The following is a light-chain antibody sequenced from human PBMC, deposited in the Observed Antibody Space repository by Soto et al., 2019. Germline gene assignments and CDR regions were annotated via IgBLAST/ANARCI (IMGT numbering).Light chain of an antibody. V-gene: IGLV2-14*01. Sequence: QSVLTQPASVSGSPGQSITISCTGTSTDVGRYNYVSWYQQHPGKAPKLMVYDVSNRPSWVSNRFSGSKSGITASLTISGLQAEDDADYYCTSYTSDSTYVFGTVTKVTVL. J-gene: IGLJ1*01. CDR2: DVS. CDR3: TSYTSDSTYV. CDR1: STDVGRYNY.